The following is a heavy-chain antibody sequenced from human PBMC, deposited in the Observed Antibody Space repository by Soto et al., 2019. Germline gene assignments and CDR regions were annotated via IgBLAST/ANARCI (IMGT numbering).Heavy chain of an antibody. CDR2: IYYSGST. Sequence: PSETLSLTCTVSGGSISSGGYYWSWIRQHPGKGLEWIGYIYYSGSTYYNPSLKSRVTISVDTSKNQFSLKLSSVTAADTAVYYCATYRYNWNDVLVLSDYWGQGTLVTVSS. CDR1: GGSISSGGYY. J-gene: IGHJ4*02. D-gene: IGHD1-20*01. CDR3: ATYRYNWNDVLVLSDY. V-gene: IGHV4-31*03.